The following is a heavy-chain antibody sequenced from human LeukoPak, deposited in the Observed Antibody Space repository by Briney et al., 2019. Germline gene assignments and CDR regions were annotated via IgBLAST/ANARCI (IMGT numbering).Heavy chain of an antibody. CDR3: ARDGGGDFLFDY. CDR1: GYIFTSYG. V-gene: IGHV1-18*01. J-gene: IGHJ4*02. Sequence: GASVKVSCKASGYIFTSYGISWVRQAPGQGLEWMGWANTKNGNANYAQKLQGRVTMTTDTSTSTAYMELRSLRSDDTAVYYCARDGGGDFLFDYWGQGTLVTVSS. CDR2: ANTKNGNA. D-gene: IGHD2-21*01.